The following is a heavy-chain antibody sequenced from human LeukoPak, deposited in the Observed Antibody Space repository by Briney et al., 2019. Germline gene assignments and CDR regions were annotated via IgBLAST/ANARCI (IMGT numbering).Heavy chain of an antibody. CDR2: ISYDGSNK. CDR3: AKDSWRSTTVTTRGIYYYGMDV. V-gene: IGHV3-30*18. CDR1: GFTFSSYE. J-gene: IGHJ6*02. Sequence: GGSLRLSCAASGFTFSSYEMNWVRQAPGKGLEWVAVISYDGSNKYYADSVKGRFTISRDNSKNTLYLQMNSLRAEDTAVYYCAKDSWRSTTVTTRGIYYYGMDVWGQGTTVTVSS. D-gene: IGHD4-17*01.